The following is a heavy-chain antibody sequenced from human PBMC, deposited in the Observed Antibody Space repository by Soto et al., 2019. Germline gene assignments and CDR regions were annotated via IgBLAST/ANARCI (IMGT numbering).Heavy chain of an antibody. V-gene: IGHV3-23*01. D-gene: IGHD6-6*01. J-gene: IGHJ4*02. CDR2: ISGSGGST. CDR3: ARDRKYSSSWAFDY. CDR1: GLTFSSYA. Sequence: GGSLRLSCSASGLTFSSYAMTWVRQAPGKGLQWVSAISGSGGSTYSAASVKGRFTISRDNSKNTVYLQMNSLRAEDTAVYYCARDRKYSSSWAFDYWGQGALVTVSS.